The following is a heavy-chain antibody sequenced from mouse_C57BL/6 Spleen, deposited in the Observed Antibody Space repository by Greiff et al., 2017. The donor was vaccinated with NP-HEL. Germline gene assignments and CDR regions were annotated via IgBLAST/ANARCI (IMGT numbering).Heavy chain of an antibody. CDR1: GYAFSSYW. D-gene: IGHD1-1*01. V-gene: IGHV1-80*01. CDR3: ARHGSSYGYFDY. Sequence: VQGVESGAELVKPGASVKISCKASGYAFSSYWMNWVKQRPGKGLEWIGQIYPGDGDTNYNGKFKGKATLTADKSSSTAYMQLSSLTSEDSAVYFCARHGSSYGYFDYWGQGTTLTVSS. J-gene: IGHJ2*01. CDR2: IYPGDGDT.